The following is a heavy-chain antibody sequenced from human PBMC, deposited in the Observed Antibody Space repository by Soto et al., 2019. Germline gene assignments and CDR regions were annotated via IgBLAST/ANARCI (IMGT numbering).Heavy chain of an antibody. D-gene: IGHD5-12*01. V-gene: IGHV5-51*01. CDR1: GYSFTSYW. Sequence: PGESLKISCKGSGYSFTSYWIGWVRQMPGKGLEWMGIIYPGDSDTRYSPSFQGQVTISADKSISTAYLQWSSLKASDTAMYYCARIKNTGYSGYDFYWFDPWGQGTLVTVSS. CDR3: ARIKNTGYSGYDFYWFDP. CDR2: IYPGDSDT. J-gene: IGHJ5*02.